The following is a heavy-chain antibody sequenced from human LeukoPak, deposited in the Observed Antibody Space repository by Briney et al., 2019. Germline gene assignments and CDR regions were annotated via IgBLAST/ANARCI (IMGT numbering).Heavy chain of an antibody. V-gene: IGHV3-48*03. Sequence: SGGSLRLSCAASGFTFTGYEMNWVRQAPGKGLEWVSYISSSGYTIYYADSVKGRFTISRDNAKNTLYLQMNSLRAEDTAVYYCARAYCGGDCYLDYGMDVWGQGTTVTGSS. D-gene: IGHD2-21*02. CDR3: ARAYCGGDCYLDYGMDV. J-gene: IGHJ6*02. CDR1: GFTFTGYE. CDR2: ISSSGYTI.